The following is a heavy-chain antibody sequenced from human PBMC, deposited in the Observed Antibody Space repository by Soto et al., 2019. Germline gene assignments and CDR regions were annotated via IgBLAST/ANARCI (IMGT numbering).Heavy chain of an antibody. J-gene: IGHJ5*02. CDR1: PGHVYTCH. V-gene: IGHV4-4*07. CDR3: AREGSPSAYHFAIGIQLWSFDR. D-gene: IGHD1-1*01. CDR2: SFPNGTT. Sequence: SETLSLTCTVSPGHVYTCHWSWVRQRAGKGMKWMGRSFPNGTTDYRASLKSRVTLSVDTSKRQLSLNLTCVTAADIDVYSWAREGSPSAYHFAIGIQLWSFDRWGQGLTVTVSS.